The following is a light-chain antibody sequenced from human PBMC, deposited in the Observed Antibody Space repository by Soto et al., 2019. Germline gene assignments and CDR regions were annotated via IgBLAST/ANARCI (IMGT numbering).Light chain of an antibody. V-gene: IGKV3-20*01. CDR2: GAS. CDR1: QSVSSSY. J-gene: IGKJ4*01. Sequence: EIVLTQSPGTLSLSPGERATLSCRASQSVSSSYLAWYQQKPGQAPRLLIYGASSRATGIPDRFSGSGSGTDFTLTISRLEPEDFAVYYCKQYSSSLTFGGGTKVEIK. CDR3: KQYSSSLT.